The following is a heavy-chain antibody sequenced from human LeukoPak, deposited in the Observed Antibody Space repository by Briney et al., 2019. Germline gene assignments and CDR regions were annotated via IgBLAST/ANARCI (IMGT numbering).Heavy chain of an antibody. CDR3: ARAFFDSSDYYYFAAFDV. CDR1: GFNFSNYP. J-gene: IGHJ6*04. V-gene: IGHV3-30-3*01. CDR2: VSYHGAHK. D-gene: IGHD3-22*01. Sequence: GGSLRLSCAASGFNFSNYPMHWVRQAPGKGLEWVTVVSYHGAHKFYVDSVKGRFTISRDNSKDTLYLQMNSLRLEDTAIYYCARAFFDSSDYYYFAAFDVWGKGTTVTVSS.